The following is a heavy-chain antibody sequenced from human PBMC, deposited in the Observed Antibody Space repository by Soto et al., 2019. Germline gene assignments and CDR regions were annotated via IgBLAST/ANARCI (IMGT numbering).Heavy chain of an antibody. V-gene: IGHV1-18*01. CDR3: AREWDNKSEHSSGWYDDF. CDR1: GYTFSSYG. Sequence: QVQLVQSGAEVKKPGASVKVSCKASGYTFSSYGISWVRQAPGQGLEWMGWISGYSGHTYYAQKFQGRVTMTTDTSTNIVYMELRSLRSDDTAVYYCAREWDNKSEHSSGWYDDFWGQGTLVTVSS. CDR2: ISGYSGHT. D-gene: IGHD6-19*01. J-gene: IGHJ4*02.